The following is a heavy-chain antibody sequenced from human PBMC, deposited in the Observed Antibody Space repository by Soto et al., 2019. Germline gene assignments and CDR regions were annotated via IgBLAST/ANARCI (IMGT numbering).Heavy chain of an antibody. CDR1: GFTVSNNY. V-gene: IGHV3-53*01. D-gene: IGHD3-10*01. Sequence: VQLVESGGGLIQPGGSLRLSCAVSGFTVSNNYMSWVRQAPGKGLEGVSVIYSGGYTAYGDSVKGRFTISRDNSNNPPYLKMKTLGAAAPAVYSCASHPGGGGYWGQGTLVTVSS. CDR2: IYSGGYT. J-gene: IGHJ4*02. CDR3: ASHPGGGGY.